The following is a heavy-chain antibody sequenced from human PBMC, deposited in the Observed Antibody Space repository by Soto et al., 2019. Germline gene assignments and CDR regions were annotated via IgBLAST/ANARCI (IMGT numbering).Heavy chain of an antibody. CDR1: GFTFSSYS. V-gene: IGHV3-21*01. J-gene: IGHJ5*02. Sequence: GGSLRLSCAASGFTFSSYSMNWVRQAPGKGLEWVSSISSSSSYIYYADSVKGRFTISRDNAKNSLYLQMNSLRAEDTAVYYCARAVSGSYLGNCFDTWGQGTLVTVSS. D-gene: IGHD1-26*01. CDR3: ARAVSGSYLGNCFDT. CDR2: ISSSSSYI.